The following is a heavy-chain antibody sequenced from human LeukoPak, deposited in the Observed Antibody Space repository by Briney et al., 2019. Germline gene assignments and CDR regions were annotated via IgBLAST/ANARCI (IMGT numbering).Heavy chain of an antibody. CDR3: ARVAARPRYYYYYGMDV. CDR1: GFTVSSNY. D-gene: IGHD6-6*01. CDR2: IYSGGST. J-gene: IGHJ6*02. Sequence: PGGSLRLSCAAFGFTVSSNYMSWVRQAPGKGLEWVSVIYSGGSTYYADSVKGRFTISRDNSKNTLYLQMNSLRAEDTAVYYCARVAARPRYYYYYGMDVWGQGTTVTVSS. V-gene: IGHV3-53*01.